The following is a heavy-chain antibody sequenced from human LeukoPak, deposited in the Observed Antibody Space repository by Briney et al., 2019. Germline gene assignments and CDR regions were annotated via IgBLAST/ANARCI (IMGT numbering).Heavy chain of an antibody. CDR3: ASRLRYFDGLAFDI. J-gene: IGHJ3*02. D-gene: IGHD3-9*01. CDR1: GGSISSYY. V-gene: IGHV4-59*01. CDR2: IYYSGST. Sequence: LETLSLTCIVSGGSISSYYWSWIWQPPGKGLEWIGYIYYSGSTNYNPSLKSRVTISVDTSKNQFSLKLSSVTAGDTAVYYCASRLRYFDGLAFDIWGQGTMVTVPS.